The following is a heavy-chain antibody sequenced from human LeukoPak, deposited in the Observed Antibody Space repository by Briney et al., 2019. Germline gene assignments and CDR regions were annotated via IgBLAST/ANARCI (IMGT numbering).Heavy chain of an antibody. CDR1: GYTFTSYV. V-gene: IGHV1-8*01. Sequence: ASVKVSFKASGYTFTSYVINWVRQATGQGLEWMGWMNPNSGNTGYAQKFQGRVTMTRNTSISTAYMELSSLRSEDTAVYYCARGWASGSYRKSGFDYWGQGTLVTVSS. J-gene: IGHJ4*02. CDR3: ARGWASGSYRKSGFDY. D-gene: IGHD3-10*01. CDR2: MNPNSGNT.